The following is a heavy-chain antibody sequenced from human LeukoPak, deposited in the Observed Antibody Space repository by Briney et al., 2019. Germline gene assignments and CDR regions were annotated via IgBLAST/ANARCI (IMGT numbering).Heavy chain of an antibody. V-gene: IGHV1-3*01. J-gene: IGHJ5*02. CDR2: INAGNGNT. D-gene: IGHD6-19*01. CDR1: GYTFTSYA. CDR3: AREVVEAVAGTGFDP. Sequence: GASVKVSCKASGYTFTSYAMYWVRQAPGQRLEWMGWINAGNGNTKYSQKFQGRVTITRDTSASTAYMELSSLRSEDAAVYYCAREVVEAVAGTGFDPWGQGTLVTVSS.